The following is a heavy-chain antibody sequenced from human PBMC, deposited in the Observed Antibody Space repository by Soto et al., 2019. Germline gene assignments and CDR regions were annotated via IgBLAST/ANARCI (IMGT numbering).Heavy chain of an antibody. Sequence: GESLKISCKGSGYSFTSYWIGWVRQMPRKGLEWMGIIYPGDSDTRYSPSFQGQVTISADKSISTAYLQWSSLKASDTAMYYCARHTYYYDSSGYPFDYWGQGTLVTVSS. CDR3: ARHTYYYDSSGYPFDY. CDR1: GYSFTSYW. J-gene: IGHJ4*02. CDR2: IYPGDSDT. D-gene: IGHD3-22*01. V-gene: IGHV5-51*01.